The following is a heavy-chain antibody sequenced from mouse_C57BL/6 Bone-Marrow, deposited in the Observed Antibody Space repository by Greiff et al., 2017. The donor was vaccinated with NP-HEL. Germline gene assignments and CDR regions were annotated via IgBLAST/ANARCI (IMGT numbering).Heavy chain of an antibody. D-gene: IGHD1-1*01. CDR1: GFTFSDYY. CDR3: ARREDYSFAY. Sequence: QSGGSLKLSCAASGFTFSDYYMYWVRQTPEKRLEWVAYISNGGGSTYYPDTVKGRFTISRDNAKNTLYLQMSRLKSEDTAMYYCARREDYSFAYWGQGTLVTVSA. V-gene: IGHV5-12*01. J-gene: IGHJ3*01. CDR2: ISNGGGST.